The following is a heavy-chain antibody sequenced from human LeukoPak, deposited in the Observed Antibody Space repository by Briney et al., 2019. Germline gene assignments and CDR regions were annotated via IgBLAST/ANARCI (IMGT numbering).Heavy chain of an antibody. J-gene: IGHJ4*01. D-gene: IGHD1-1*01. CDR3: ARGGDDEDQPNDVIEI. V-gene: IGHV5-51*01. Sequence: AGSLNIFCKGSGYSFITHWIGRVGQMPGKGVEGLGIIYACDFDTRYSPSVQGQVTIPVARSINTAYLQWNSLKTSDAAIYHCARGGDDEDQPNDVIEIWGQGTLVTVSS. CDR1: GYSFITHW. CDR2: IYACDFDT.